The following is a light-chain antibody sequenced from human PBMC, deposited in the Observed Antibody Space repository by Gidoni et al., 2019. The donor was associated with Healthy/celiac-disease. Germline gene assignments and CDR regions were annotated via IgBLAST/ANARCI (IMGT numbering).Light chain of an antibody. CDR2: AAS. CDR1: QSFSSY. Sequence: DIQMTQSPSSLSASVGDRVTITCRASQSFSSYLNWYQQKPGKAPKLLIYAASSMQSGVPSRFRSSGSGTDFTLTISSLQPEDFATYYCQQSYSTPPWTFGQGTKVEIK. V-gene: IGKV1-39*01. CDR3: QQSYSTPPWT. J-gene: IGKJ1*01.